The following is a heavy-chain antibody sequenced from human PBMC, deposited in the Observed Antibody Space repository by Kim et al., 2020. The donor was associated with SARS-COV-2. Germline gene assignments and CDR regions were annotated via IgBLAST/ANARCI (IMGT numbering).Heavy chain of an antibody. CDR2: ISSSSSYI. J-gene: IGHJ5*02. V-gene: IGHV3-21*01. CDR3: ARENYDFWSGYSKGGP. Sequence: GGSLRLSCAASGFTFSSYSMNWVRQAPGKGLEWVSSISSSSSYIYYADSVKGRFTISRDNAKNSLYLQMNSLRAEDTAVYYCARENYDFWSGYSKGGPWGQGTLVTVSS. D-gene: IGHD3-3*01. CDR1: GFTFSSYS.